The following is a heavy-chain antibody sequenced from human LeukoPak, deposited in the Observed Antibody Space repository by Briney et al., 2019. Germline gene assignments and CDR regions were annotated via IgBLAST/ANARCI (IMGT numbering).Heavy chain of an antibody. CDR2: ISGSGGST. CDR3: AKDLDDYGDYVEAFDI. J-gene: IGHJ3*02. D-gene: IGHD4-17*01. CDR1: GFTFSSYA. Sequence: GGSLRLSCAASGFTFSSYAMSWVRQAPGKGLEWVSAISGSGGSTYYADSVKGRFTISRDNSKNTLYLQMNSLRAGDTAVYYCAKDLDDYGDYVEAFDIWGQGTMVTVSS. V-gene: IGHV3-23*01.